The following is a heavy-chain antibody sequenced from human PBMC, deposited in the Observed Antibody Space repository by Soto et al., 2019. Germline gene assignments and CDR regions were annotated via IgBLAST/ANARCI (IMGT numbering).Heavy chain of an antibody. D-gene: IGHD1-26*01. V-gene: IGHV3-48*02. CDR1: GFTFSSYS. CDR3: AREGGSLNWFDP. Sequence: EVQLVESGGGLVQPGGSLRLSCAASGFTFSSYSMNWVRQDPGQGLEWVSYISSSSSTIYYADSVKGRFTISRDNAKNSLYLQMNSPRDEDTAVYYCAREGGSLNWFDPWGQGTLVTVSS. CDR2: ISSSSSTI. J-gene: IGHJ5*02.